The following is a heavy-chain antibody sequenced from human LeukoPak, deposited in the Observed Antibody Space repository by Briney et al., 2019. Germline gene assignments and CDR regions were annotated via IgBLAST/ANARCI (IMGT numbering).Heavy chain of an antibody. CDR1: GFTFTDYS. Sequence: KTGGSLRLSCAASGFTFTDYSMTWARQAPGKGLEWVSSISTVSTYKFYSDSVKGRFTISRDNAKNILYLQMSSLSAEGTGVYYCARDGSGFYLYYYMDVWGRGTPVTVSS. CDR2: ISTVSTYK. D-gene: IGHD6-25*01. CDR3: ARDGSGFYLYYYMDV. J-gene: IGHJ6*03. V-gene: IGHV3-21*01.